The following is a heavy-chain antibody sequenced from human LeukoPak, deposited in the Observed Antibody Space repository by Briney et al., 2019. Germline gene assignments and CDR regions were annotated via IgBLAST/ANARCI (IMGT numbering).Heavy chain of an antibody. J-gene: IGHJ4*02. D-gene: IGHD1-26*01. CDR3: ARDYSGSYTH. Sequence: GASVKVSCKASGYTFTNNGISWVRQAPGQGLEWTGWISTSNGNTNYADNFQGRLTLTTESSTSTAYMELKSLTSDDTAVYYCARDYSGSYTHWAQGTLVTVSS. CDR2: ISTSNGNT. V-gene: IGHV1-18*01. CDR1: GYTFTNNG.